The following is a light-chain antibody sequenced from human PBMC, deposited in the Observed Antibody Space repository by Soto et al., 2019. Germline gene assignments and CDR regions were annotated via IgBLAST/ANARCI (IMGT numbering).Light chain of an antibody. CDR1: QSISSY. V-gene: IGKV1-39*01. CDR3: QQSYSTPCT. CDR2: ASS. J-gene: IGKJ2*02. Sequence: DIQMTKSPSSLSASVGDRVTITCRASQSISSYLNWYQQKPGKASKLLIYASSSLQSGVPSRFSGSGSGTDVTLTISSLQPEDCATYYCQQSYSTPCTFGQGTKLAIK.